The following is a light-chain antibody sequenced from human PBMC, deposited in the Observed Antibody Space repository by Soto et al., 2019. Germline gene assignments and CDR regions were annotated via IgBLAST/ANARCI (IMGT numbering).Light chain of an antibody. V-gene: IGLV8-61*01. Sequence: QAVVTQEPSFSVSPGGTVTLTCGVSSGSVSTRYYPSWYQQTPGQAPRTLIYSTSTRSSGVPDRFSGSIVGNKAALTISGAQADDESDYYCVQDMGSGIWVFGGGTKRTVL. CDR1: SGSVSTRYY. CDR2: STS. J-gene: IGLJ3*02. CDR3: VQDMGSGIWV.